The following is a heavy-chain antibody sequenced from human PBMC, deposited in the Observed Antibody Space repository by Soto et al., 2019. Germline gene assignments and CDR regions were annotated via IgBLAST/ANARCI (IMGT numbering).Heavy chain of an antibody. CDR1: GYILTGYS. J-gene: IGHJ6*02. D-gene: IGHD5-18*01. V-gene: IGHV1-2*02. CDR3: ARGYGSSPNMELRFGMDV. CDR2: FDPNSGAT. Sequence: QVYLVQSGAEVRRPGASVKVSCTAFGYILTGYSLHWVRQAPGQGLEWMGWFDPNSGATNSAERFHGRVSMTRDTSISAAYLELSSPRADDTAVYYCARGYGSSPNMELRFGMDVWGQGTTISVSS.